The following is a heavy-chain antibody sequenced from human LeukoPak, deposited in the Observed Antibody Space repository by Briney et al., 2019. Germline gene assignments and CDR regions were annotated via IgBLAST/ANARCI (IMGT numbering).Heavy chain of an antibody. CDR3: ARAGYWNNADY. D-gene: IGHD1/OR15-1a*01. CDR1: GYSISSGYY. CDR2: IDHTGKT. Sequence: PSETLSLTCAVSGYSISSGYYWGWIRQPPGKGLEWIASIDHTGKTYYNPSLKSRVTISVDTSKNQVSLKLSSVTAADTAVYYCARAGYWNNADYWGQGTLVTVSS. V-gene: IGHV4-38-2*01. J-gene: IGHJ4*02.